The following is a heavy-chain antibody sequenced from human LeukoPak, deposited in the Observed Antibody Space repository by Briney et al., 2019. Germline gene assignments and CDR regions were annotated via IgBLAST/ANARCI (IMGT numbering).Heavy chain of an antibody. J-gene: IGHJ4*02. CDR3: AKDKGRDILTGYYSY. CDR2: ISWNSGSI. Sequence: PCRSLRLSCAASGFTFDDYAMHWVRQVPGKGLEWVSGISWNSGSIGYADSVKGRFTISRDNAKNSLYLKMNSLRAEDTALYYCAKDKGRDILTGYYSYWGQGTLVTVSS. V-gene: IGHV3-9*01. CDR1: GFTFDDYA. D-gene: IGHD3-9*01.